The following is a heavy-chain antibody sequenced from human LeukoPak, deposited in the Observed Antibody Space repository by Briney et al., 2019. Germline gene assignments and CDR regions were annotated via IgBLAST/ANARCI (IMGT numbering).Heavy chain of an antibody. J-gene: IGHJ6*02. Sequence: GGSLRLSCAASGFTFSSYGMHWVRQAPGKGLEWVAVISYDGSNKYYADSVKGRFTISRDNSKNTLYLQMNSLRAEDTAVYYCARSPLGPDARRYGMDVWGQGTTVTVSS. D-gene: IGHD2-2*01. CDR2: ISYDGSNK. V-gene: IGHV3-30*03. CDR3: ARSPLGPDARRYGMDV. CDR1: GFTFSSYG.